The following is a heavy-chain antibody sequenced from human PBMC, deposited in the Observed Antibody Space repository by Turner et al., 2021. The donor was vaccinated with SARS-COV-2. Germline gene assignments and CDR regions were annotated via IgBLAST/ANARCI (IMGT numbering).Heavy chain of an antibody. CDR2: ISYDGSNK. CDR3: AKIVGVLDY. J-gene: IGHJ4*02. CDR1: GFTFSSYG. D-gene: IGHD3-22*01. Sequence: QVQLVASGGGVVQPGRSLRLSCAASGFTFSSYGMHWVRKVPGKGLKWVATISYDGSNKYYADSVKGRFTISRDNSKNTLYLQMNSLRAEDTAVYYCAKIVGVLDYWGQGTLVTVSS. V-gene: IGHV3-30*18.